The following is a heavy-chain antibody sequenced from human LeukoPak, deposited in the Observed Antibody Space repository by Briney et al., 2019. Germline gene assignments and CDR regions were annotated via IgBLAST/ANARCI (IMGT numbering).Heavy chain of an antibody. V-gene: IGHV4-59*01. CDR2: IYYSGST. Sequence: PSETLSLTCTVSGGSISSYYWSWIRQPPGKGLEWIGYIYYSGSTNYNPSLKSRVTISVDTSKNQFSLKLSSVTAADTAVYYCARGSIKNFDYWGQGTPVTVSS. D-gene: IGHD3-9*01. CDR1: GGSISSYY. J-gene: IGHJ4*02. CDR3: ARGSIKNFDY.